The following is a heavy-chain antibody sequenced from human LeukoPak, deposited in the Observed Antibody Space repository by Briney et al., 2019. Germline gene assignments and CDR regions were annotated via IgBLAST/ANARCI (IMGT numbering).Heavy chain of an antibody. CDR1: GVSFSGYY. D-gene: IGHD2-2*01. J-gene: IGHJ5*02. V-gene: IGHV4-34*01. CDR3: ARLVEGAAMGPDWFDP. CDR2: INHSGST. Sequence: PSETLSLTCAVYGVSFSGYYWSWIRQPPGKGLEWIGEINHSGSTNYNPSLKSRVTSSLDRSNKRLSLTLTYRTTADSAAYYCARLVEGAAMGPDWFDPWGQGTRDTVSS.